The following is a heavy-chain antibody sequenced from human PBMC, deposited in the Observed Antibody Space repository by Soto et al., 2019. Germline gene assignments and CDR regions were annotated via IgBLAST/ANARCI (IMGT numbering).Heavy chain of an antibody. J-gene: IGHJ6*03. V-gene: IGHV4-59*02. CDR2: IHYSGSA. CDR1: GGSVSNSY. CDR3: ATGDFYYYMHV. Sequence: QVHLQESGPGLVKPSETLSLTCTVSGGSVSNSYWNWVRQPPGKGLEWIGYIHYSGSATYNPSLKSRVSISVDTSKNQFSLKLSSVTAADTAVYHCATGDFYYYMHVWGKGTTVTVSS.